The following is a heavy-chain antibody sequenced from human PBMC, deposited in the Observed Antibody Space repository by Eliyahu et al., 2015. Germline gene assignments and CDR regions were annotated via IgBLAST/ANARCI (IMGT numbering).Heavy chain of an antibody. CDR3: ARDSEMTYSGRLLPLGY. CDR2: IWYDGSNK. D-gene: IGHD3-10*01. Sequence: QVQLVESGGGVVQPGRSLRLSCAASGFTFSXYGMHWVRQAPGKGLEWVAVIWYDGSNKYYADSVKGRFTISRDNSKNTLYLQMNSLRAEDTAVYYCARDSEMTYSGRLLPLGYWGQGTLVTVSS. J-gene: IGHJ4*02. CDR1: GFTFSXYG. V-gene: IGHV3-33*01.